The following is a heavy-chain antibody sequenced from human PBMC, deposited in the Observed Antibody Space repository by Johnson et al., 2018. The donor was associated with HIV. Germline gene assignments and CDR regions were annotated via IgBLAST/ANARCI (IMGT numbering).Heavy chain of an antibody. CDR3: AKEGGELLLDAFDI. Sequence: QMLLVESGGGVQRPGGSLRLSCAASGFTFSSSWMHWVCQAPEKGLEWVAVISYDGSNKYYADSVKGRFTISRDNSKNTLYLQMNSLRAEDTAVYYCAKEGGELLLDAFDIWGQGTMVTVSS. CDR1: GFTFSSSW. D-gene: IGHD1-26*01. CDR2: ISYDGSNK. V-gene: IGHV3-30*18. J-gene: IGHJ3*02.